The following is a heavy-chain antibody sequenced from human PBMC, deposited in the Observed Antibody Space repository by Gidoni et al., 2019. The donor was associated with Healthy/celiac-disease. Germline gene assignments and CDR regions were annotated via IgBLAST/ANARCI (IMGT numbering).Heavy chain of an antibody. J-gene: IGHJ5*02. D-gene: IGHD3-3*01. V-gene: IGHV3-30-3*01. CDR3: ASPPGDSWWFDP. CDR1: GFTFSSYA. Sequence: QVQLVESGGGVVQPGRSLRLSCAASGFTFSSYAMHWVRQAPGKGLAWVAVISYDGSNKYYADSVKGRFTISRDNSKNTLYLQMNSLRAEDTAVYYCASPPGDSWWFDPWGQGTLVTVSS. CDR2: ISYDGSNK.